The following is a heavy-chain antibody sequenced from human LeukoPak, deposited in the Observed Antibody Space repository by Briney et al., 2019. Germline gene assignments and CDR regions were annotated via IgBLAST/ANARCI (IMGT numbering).Heavy chain of an antibody. J-gene: IGHJ6*02. Sequence: GGSLRLSCAASGFTFSSYAMSWVRQAPGKGLEGGSPISGSGGSTYCADSVKGRFTISRDNSKNTLYMQMNSLRAEDTAVYYCAKIVYYGSGSHPYYYYGMDVWGQGTTVTVSS. V-gene: IGHV3-23*01. CDR3: AKIVYYGSGSHPYYYYGMDV. D-gene: IGHD3-10*01. CDR2: ISGSGGST. CDR1: GFTFSSYA.